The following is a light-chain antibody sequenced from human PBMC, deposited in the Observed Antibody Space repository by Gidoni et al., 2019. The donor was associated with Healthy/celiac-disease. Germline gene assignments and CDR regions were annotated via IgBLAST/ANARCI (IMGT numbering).Light chain of an antibody. CDR1: QSISSY. Sequence: ITPSPSPLSASVGDRVTITCRASQSISSYLNWYQQKPGKAPKLLIYAASSLKSGVPSRFSGSGSGTDFTLTISSLQPEDFATYYCQQSYSTPLTFGGGTKVEIK. CDR2: AAS. CDR3: QQSYSTPLT. J-gene: IGKJ4*01. V-gene: IGKV1-39*01.